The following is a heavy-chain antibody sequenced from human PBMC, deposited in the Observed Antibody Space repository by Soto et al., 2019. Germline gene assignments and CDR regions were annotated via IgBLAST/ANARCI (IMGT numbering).Heavy chain of an antibody. Sequence: GASVKVSCKASGGTFGNSAISWVRQAPGQGLEWMGGIIPIFPTPDYAQKFQGRVTITADESTSTAYMELTSLRSEDTAVYYCARRGRTAYYGVLTGYDFPGGLDVWGQGTTVTVSS. J-gene: IGHJ6*02. CDR1: GGTFGNSA. D-gene: IGHD3-9*01. CDR3: ARRGRTAYYGVLTGYDFPGGLDV. CDR2: IIPIFPTP. V-gene: IGHV1-69*13.